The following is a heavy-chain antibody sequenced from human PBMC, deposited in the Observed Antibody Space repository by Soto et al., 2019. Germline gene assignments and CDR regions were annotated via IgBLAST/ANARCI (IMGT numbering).Heavy chain of an antibody. Sequence: PGGSLRLSCAASGLSFSDAWMNWVRQAPGKGLEWVGRIKSQADGGGTKDYAAPVKGRFTISRDDSKSTLYLQMNSLKTDDTAVYYCTSDHRAGSFSYNYYYGMDVWGQGTTVTVSS. D-gene: IGHD1-1*01. J-gene: IGHJ6*02. V-gene: IGHV3-15*07. CDR3: TSDHRAGSFSYNYYYGMDV. CDR2: IKSQADGGGTK. CDR1: GLSFSDAW.